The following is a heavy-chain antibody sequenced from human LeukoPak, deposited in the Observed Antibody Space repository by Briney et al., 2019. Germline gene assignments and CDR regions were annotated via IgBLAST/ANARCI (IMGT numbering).Heavy chain of an antibody. J-gene: IGHJ4*02. CDR1: GFPFSTYW. CDR3: ARLFGGVTTFDY. Sequence: EGSLRLSCAASGFPFSTYWMSWVRQGPGKGLEWVASIQPDGGVRHYVDSVKGRFTISRDNAKNSLFLQMNSLRVEDTAVYYCARLFGGVTTFDYWGQGALVTVSS. D-gene: IGHD4-17*01. V-gene: IGHV3-7*01. CDR2: IQPDGGVR.